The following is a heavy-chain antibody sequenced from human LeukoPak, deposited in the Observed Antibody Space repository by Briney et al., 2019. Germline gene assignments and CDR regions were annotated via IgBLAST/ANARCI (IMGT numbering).Heavy chain of an antibody. CDR2: ISGYNGDT. CDR1: GYTFTTYG. J-gene: IGHJ5*02. Sequence: ASVKVSCKASGYTFTTYGISWVRQAPGQGLEWMGWISGYNGDTNYAQNFQGRVTMTTDTSTSTAYMELRSLRSDDTAVYYCARNRVTITTMRYFDPCGHGTRVTVSS. CDR3: ARNRVTITTMRYFDP. D-gene: IGHD4-11*01. V-gene: IGHV1-18*01.